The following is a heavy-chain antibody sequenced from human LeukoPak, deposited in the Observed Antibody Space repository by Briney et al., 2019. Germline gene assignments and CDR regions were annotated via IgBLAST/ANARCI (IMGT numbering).Heavy chain of an antibody. V-gene: IGHV4-34*12. J-gene: IGHJ4*02. D-gene: IGHD2-2*01. CDR1: GGSFSGYY. Sequence: PSETLSLTCAVYGGSFSGYYWSWIRQPPGKGLEWLGEIIHSGSTNYNPSPKSRVTISVDTSKNQFSLKLSSVTAADTAVYYCARVRSIVVVPANTRFDYWGQGTLVTVSS. CDR3: ARVRSIVVVPANTRFDY. CDR2: IIHSGST.